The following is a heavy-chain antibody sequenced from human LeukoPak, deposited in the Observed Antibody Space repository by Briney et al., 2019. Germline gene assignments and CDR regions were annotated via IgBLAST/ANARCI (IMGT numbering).Heavy chain of an antibody. V-gene: IGHV5-51*01. CDR2: IYPGDSDT. CDR3: ARRTPHSSSWYGTYWFDP. D-gene: IGHD6-13*01. Sequence: GESLKISCKGSGYSFTSYWIGWVRQMPGKGLEWMGIIYPGDSDTRYSPSFQGQVTISADKSISTAYLQWSSLKASDTAMYYCARRTPHSSSWYGTYWFDPWGQGTLVTVSS. J-gene: IGHJ5*02. CDR1: GYSFTSYW.